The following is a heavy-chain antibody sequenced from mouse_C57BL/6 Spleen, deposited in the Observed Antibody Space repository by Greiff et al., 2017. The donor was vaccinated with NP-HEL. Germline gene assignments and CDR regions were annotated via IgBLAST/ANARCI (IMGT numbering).Heavy chain of an antibody. J-gene: IGHJ3*01. Sequence: EVKLVESGPELVKPGASVKIPCKASGYTFTDYNMDWVKQSHGKSLEWIGDINPNNGGTIYNQKFKGKATLTVDKSSSTAYMELRSLTSEDTAVYYCARSDYDRFAYWGQGTLVTVSA. V-gene: IGHV1-18*01. CDR3: ARSDYDRFAY. CDR2: INPNNGGT. D-gene: IGHD2-4*01. CDR1: GYTFTDYN.